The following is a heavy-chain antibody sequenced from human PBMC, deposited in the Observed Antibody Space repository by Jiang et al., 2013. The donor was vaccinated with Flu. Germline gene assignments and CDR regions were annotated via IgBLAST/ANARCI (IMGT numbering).Heavy chain of an antibody. Sequence: QLVESGGGVVQPGRSLRLSCAASGFTLSYYAMHWVRQAPGKGLEWVALISPDGNDKYFADSVKGRFIISRDNSRNMLYLQMSSLRADDTAMYYCARDRLSVVVAGTPGYWGQGTLVTVSS. CDR3: ARDRLSVVVAGTPGY. CDR2: ISPDGNDK. D-gene: IGHD2-15*01. CDR1: GFTLSYYA. J-gene: IGHJ4*02. V-gene: IGHV3-30-3*01.